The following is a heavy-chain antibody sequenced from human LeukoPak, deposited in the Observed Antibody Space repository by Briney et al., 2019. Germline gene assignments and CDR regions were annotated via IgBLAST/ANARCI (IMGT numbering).Heavy chain of an antibody. D-gene: IGHD3-16*01. CDR3: VKAAGGTAFDF. V-gene: IGHV3-64D*09. Sequence: GGSLRLSCSASGFMFSSYVMNWVRQAPGKGLEYVSAITSNGGSTYYADSVKGRFTISRDNSKNTLYLQVTSLRAEDTALYYCVKAAGGTAFDFWGQGTMVTVSS. CDR2: ITSNGGST. J-gene: IGHJ3*01. CDR1: GFMFSSYV.